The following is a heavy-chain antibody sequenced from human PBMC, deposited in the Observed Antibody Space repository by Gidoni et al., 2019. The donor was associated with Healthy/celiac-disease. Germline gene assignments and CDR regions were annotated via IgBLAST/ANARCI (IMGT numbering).Heavy chain of an antibody. Sequence: EVKLVDSGGGWVQPEGSLRLSCAASGCTDSSNYKRWVRQAPGQGLEWVSVIYSGGSTYYADSVKGRFTISRDNSKNTLYLQMNSLRAEDTAVYYCARGHYYDSSGYYNAGPTYAFDIWGQGTMVTVSS. CDR1: GCTDSSNY. J-gene: IGHJ3*02. V-gene: IGHV3-66*02. CDR3: ARGHYYDSSGYYNAGPTYAFDI. CDR2: IYSGGST. D-gene: IGHD3-22*01.